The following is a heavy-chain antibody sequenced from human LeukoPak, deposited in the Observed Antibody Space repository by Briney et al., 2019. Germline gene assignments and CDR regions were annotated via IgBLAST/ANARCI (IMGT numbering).Heavy chain of an antibody. Sequence: SETLSLTCTVSGGSISSYYWSWIRQPPGKGLERIGYIYYSGSTNYNPSLKSRVTISVDTSKNQFSLKLSSVTAADTAVYYCARGTWVQYFDYWGQGTLVTVSS. CDR2: IYYSGST. J-gene: IGHJ4*02. CDR3: ARGTWVQYFDY. D-gene: IGHD1-1*01. CDR1: GGSISSYY. V-gene: IGHV4-59*08.